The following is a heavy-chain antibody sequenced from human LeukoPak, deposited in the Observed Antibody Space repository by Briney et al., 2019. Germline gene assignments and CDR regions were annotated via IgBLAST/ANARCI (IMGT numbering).Heavy chain of an antibody. CDR1: GFTFSRYA. D-gene: IGHD6-13*01. CDR2: ISGSGGST. Sequence: QPGGSLRLSCAASGFTFSRYAMSWVRQAPGKGLEWVSAISGSGGSTYYADSVKGRFTISRDNSKNTLSLQVNSLRAEDTAVYYCARGTSSSPNWFDPWGQGTLVTVSS. CDR3: ARGTSSSPNWFDP. V-gene: IGHV3-23*01. J-gene: IGHJ5*02.